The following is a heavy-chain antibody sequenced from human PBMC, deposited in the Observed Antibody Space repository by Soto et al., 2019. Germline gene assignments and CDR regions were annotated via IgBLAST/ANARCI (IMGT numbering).Heavy chain of an antibody. CDR2: IDAGNGKT. J-gene: IGHJ4*02. Sequence: QVQLVQSGAEVKKPGASVKVSCKASGYIFNRYVMHWVRQAPGQRPEWMGWIDAGNGKTKYSEKFQGRVTITRDTSASTAYMELPTLRPEDTAVYYCARGRGWYDYWGQGTQVIVSS. CDR1: GYIFNRYV. V-gene: IGHV1-3*01. D-gene: IGHD6-19*01. CDR3: ARGRGWYDY.